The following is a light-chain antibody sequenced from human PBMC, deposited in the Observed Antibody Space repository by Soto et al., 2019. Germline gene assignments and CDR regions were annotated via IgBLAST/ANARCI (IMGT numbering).Light chain of an antibody. CDR3: AAWDDSLNAYV. CDR2: SNI. V-gene: IGLV1-44*01. J-gene: IGLJ1*01. Sequence: QSVLTQPPSASGTPGQRVSISCSGSSSNIGRNTVNWYQQLPGTTPKVLIYSNIQRPSGVPDRFSGSKSGTSASLAITGPQSEDEADYYCAAWDDSLNAYVFGAGSKVTVL. CDR1: SSNIGRNT.